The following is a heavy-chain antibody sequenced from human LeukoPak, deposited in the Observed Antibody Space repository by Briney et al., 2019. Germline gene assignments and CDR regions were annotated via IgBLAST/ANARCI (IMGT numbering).Heavy chain of an antibody. V-gene: IGHV3-21*01. CDR2: ISSSSSYI. CDR1: GFTFSSYS. D-gene: IGHD1-26*01. CDR3: ARAELIIGTFDY. J-gene: IGHJ4*02. Sequence: GGSLRLSCAASGFTFSSYSMNWVRQAPGKGLEWVSSISSSSSYIYYADSVKGRFTISRDNAKNSLYLQTNSLRAEDTAVYYCARAELIIGTFDYWGQGTLVTVSS.